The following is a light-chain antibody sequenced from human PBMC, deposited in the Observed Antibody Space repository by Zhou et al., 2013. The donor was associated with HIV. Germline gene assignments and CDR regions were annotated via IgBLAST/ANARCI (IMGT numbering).Light chain of an antibody. CDR3: QQYGSSRT. CDR1: QSVSSSY. J-gene: IGKJ1*01. V-gene: IGKV3-20*01. CDR2: ATS. Sequence: EIVLTQSPGTLSLSPGERATLSCRASQSVSSSYLAWFQQKPGQAPRLLIYATSSRATDIPDRFSGSGSGTDFNLTISRLEPEDFAVYYCQQYGSSRTFGQGTKVEIK.